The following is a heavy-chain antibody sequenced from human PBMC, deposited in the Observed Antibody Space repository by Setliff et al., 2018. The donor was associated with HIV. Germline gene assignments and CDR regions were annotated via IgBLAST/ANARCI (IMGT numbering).Heavy chain of an antibody. CDR2: MYVNGDI. CDR3: ARGRPTGYFDC. J-gene: IGHJ4*02. V-gene: IGHV3-66*01. CDR1: GIIVSANH. D-gene: IGHD1-1*01. Sequence: GESLKISCEASGIIVSANHMSWVRQAPGKGLEWVSIMYVNGDIYYADSVKGRFTISRDNAKNSLYLQMNSLRGEDTAVYYCARGRPTGYFDCWGQGTLVTVSS.